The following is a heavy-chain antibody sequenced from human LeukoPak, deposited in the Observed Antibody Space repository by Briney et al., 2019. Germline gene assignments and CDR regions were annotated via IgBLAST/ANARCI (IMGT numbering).Heavy chain of an antibody. D-gene: IGHD1-26*01. CDR3: ARAARYSGSYPLDY. V-gene: IGHV4-59*01. CDR2: VHYSG. CDR1: DGSITNYD. J-gene: IGHJ4*02. Sequence: SETLSLTCTVSDGSITNYDWSWVRQPPGKGLEFIGHVHYSGTTISIDTSKQHFFLKLKSVTAADTAVYYCARAARYSGSYPLDYWGQGTLVTVSS.